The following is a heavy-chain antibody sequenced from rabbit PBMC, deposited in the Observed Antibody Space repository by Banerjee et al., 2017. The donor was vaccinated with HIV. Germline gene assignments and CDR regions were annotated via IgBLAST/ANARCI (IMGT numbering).Heavy chain of an antibody. J-gene: IGHJ4*01. V-gene: IGHV1S40*01. CDR1: GFSFSSSYY. Sequence: QSLEESGGDLVKPGASLTLTCTASGFSFSSSYYMCWVRQAPGKGLEWIACIYAGSSGSTYYATWAKGRFTISKTSSTTVTLQMTSLTAADTATYFCAREVRYVSDGYTDYAYPNLWGQGTLVTVS. CDR2: IYAGSSGST. CDR3: AREVRYVSDGYTDYAYPNL. D-gene: IGHD6-1*01.